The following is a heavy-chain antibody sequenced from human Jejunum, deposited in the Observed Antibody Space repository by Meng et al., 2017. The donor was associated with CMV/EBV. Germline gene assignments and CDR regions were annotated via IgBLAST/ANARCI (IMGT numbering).Heavy chain of an antibody. CDR1: GFTFNDYS. J-gene: IGHJ4*02. CDR3: ARDVVVPAALTVRIDY. V-gene: IGHV1-3*01. CDR2: INGGNGKT. D-gene: IGHD2-2*01. Sequence: VQLVQSGAEVKEPGASVKVSCTGSGFTFNDYSIHWVRQAPGQRLEWMGWINGGNGKTKYSQKFQGRVTITRDTSASTAYMELSSLRSEDTAVYYCARDVVVPAALTVRIDYWGQGTLVTVSS.